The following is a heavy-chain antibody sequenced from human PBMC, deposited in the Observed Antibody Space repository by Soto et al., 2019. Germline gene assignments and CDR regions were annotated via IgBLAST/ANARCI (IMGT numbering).Heavy chain of an antibody. Sequence: QVQLQQWGAGLLKPSETLSLTCAVYGGSLSGYYWSWIRQPPGKGLEWIGEINHSGSTNYNPSLKSRVTISVDTSKNQFSLKLSSVTAADTAVYYCARPPGDRDAFDIWGQGTMVTVSS. V-gene: IGHV4-34*01. J-gene: IGHJ3*02. CDR1: GGSLSGYY. D-gene: IGHD7-27*01. CDR2: INHSGST. CDR3: ARPPGDRDAFDI.